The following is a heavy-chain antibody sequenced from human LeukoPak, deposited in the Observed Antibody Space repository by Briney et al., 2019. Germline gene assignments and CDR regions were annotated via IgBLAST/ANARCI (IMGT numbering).Heavy chain of an antibody. CDR1: GFTFSVYG. D-gene: IGHD3-3*01. J-gene: IGHJ4*02. Sequence: NPGTSLRLSCAASGFTFSVYGMHWVRQGPGKGLEWVALISHDGGNKNYTDSVKGRFTISRDNSKNTVYLQMNSLRPEDTAVYYCAKPRGGYYFDYWGQGTLVTVSS. CDR3: AKPRGGYYFDY. V-gene: IGHV3-30*18. CDR2: ISHDGGNK.